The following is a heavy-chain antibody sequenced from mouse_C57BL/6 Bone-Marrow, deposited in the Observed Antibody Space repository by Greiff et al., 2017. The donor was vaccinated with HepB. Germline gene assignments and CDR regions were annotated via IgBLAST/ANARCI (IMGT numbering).Heavy chain of an antibody. V-gene: IGHV14-4*01. CDR1: GFNIKDDY. J-gene: IGHJ2*01. D-gene: IGHD3-2*02. CDR2: IDPENGDT. Sequence: VQLKQSGAELVRPGASVKLSCTASGFNIKDDYMHWVKQRPEQGLEWIGWIDPENGDTEYASKFQGKATITADTSSNTAYLQLSSLTSEDTAVYYCTTSRLQGYWGQGTTLTVSS. CDR3: TTSRLQGY.